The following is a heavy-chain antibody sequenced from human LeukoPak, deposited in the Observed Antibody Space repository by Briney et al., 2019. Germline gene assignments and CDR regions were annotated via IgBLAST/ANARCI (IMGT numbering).Heavy chain of an antibody. D-gene: IGHD5-12*01. CDR1: GYTLTELS. J-gene: IGHJ4*02. V-gene: IGHV1-24*01. CDR3: ATVSYQDSGYDNPFYFDY. CDR2: FDPEDGET. Sequence: ASVKVSCKVSGYTLTELSMHWVRQAPGKGLEWMGGFDPEDGETIYARKSQGRVTMTEDTSTDTAYMELSSLRSEDTAVYYCATVSYQDSGYDNPFYFDYWGQGTLVTVSS.